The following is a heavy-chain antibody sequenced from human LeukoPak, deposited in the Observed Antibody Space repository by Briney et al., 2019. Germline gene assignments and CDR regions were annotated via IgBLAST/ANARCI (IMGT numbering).Heavy chain of an antibody. D-gene: IGHD6-19*01. CDR1: GFTFSSYA. J-gene: IGHJ4*02. V-gene: IGHV3-23*01. CDR2: ISGSGGST. CDR3: AKVRIAVAGTAFDFDY. Sequence: GGPLRLSCAASGFTFSSYAMSWVRQAPGKGLEWVSAISGSGGSTYYADSVKGRFTISRDNSKNTLYLQMNSLRAEDTAVYYCAKVRIAVAGTAFDFDYWGQGTLVTVSS.